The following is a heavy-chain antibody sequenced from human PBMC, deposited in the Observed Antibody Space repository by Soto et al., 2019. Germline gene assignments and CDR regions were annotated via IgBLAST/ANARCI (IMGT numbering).Heavy chain of an antibody. CDR1: GFTFSSYA. J-gene: IGHJ6*02. CDR2: ISGSGGST. D-gene: IGHD3-3*01. Sequence: PGGSLRLSCAAPGFTFSSYAMSWVRQAPGKGLEWVSAISGSGGSTYYADSVKGRFTISRDNSKNTLYLQMNSLRAEDTAVYYCAKVMYYDFWSGSSVSGYYYGMDVWGQGTTVTVSS. CDR3: AKVMYYDFWSGSSVSGYYYGMDV. V-gene: IGHV3-23*01.